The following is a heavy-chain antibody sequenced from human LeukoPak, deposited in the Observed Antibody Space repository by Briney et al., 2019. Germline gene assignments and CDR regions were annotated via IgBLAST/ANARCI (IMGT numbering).Heavy chain of an antibody. J-gene: IGHJ4*02. CDR1: GFTFSSYA. Sequence: GGSLRLSCAASGFTFSSYAMSWVRQAPGKGLEWVSAISGSGGSTYYADSVKGRFTISRDNSKNTLYLQMNSLRAEDTAVYYCAKDRGEGYNWNPTEYWGQGTLVTVSS. V-gene: IGHV3-23*01. D-gene: IGHD1-20*01. CDR2: ISGSGGST. CDR3: AKDRGEGYNWNPTEY.